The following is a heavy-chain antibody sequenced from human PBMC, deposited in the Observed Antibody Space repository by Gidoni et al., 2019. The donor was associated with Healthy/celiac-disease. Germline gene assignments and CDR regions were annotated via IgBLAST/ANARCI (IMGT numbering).Heavy chain of an antibody. Sequence: EVQLVESGGGLVKPGGSLRLSCAAPGFPFSSYSLNWVRQAPGKGLEWVSSISRSSSYIYYADSVKGRFTISRDNAKNSLYLQMNSLRAEDTAVYYCARVRFLEWLLYTYYYYGMDVWGQGTTVTVSS. D-gene: IGHD3-3*01. CDR3: ARVRFLEWLLYTYYYYGMDV. CDR1: GFPFSSYS. J-gene: IGHJ6*02. CDR2: ISRSSSYI. V-gene: IGHV3-21*01.